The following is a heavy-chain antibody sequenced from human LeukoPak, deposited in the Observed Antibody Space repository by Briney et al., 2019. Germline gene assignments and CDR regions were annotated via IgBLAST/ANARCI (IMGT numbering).Heavy chain of an antibody. CDR3: ARGPIVVVPALDYYYGMDV. CDR2: IYYSGST. D-gene: IGHD2-2*01. J-gene: IGHJ6*02. CDR1: GFTFSDYY. Sequence: LRLSCAASGFTFSDYYMTWIRQPPGKGLEWIGYIYYSGSTNYNPSLKSRVTISVDTSKNQFSLKLSSVTAADTAVYYCARGPIVVVPALDYYYGMDVWGQGTTVTVSS. V-gene: IGHV4-59*01.